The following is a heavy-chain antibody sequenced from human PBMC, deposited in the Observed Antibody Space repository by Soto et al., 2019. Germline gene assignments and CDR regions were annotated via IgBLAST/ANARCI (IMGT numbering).Heavy chain of an antibody. CDR2: IVVGSGNT. CDR1: GFTFSNSA. D-gene: IGHD2-15*01. J-gene: IGHJ6*02. CDR3: AGRYCSGGSCYNYYGMDV. Sequence: SVKVSCKASGFTFSNSAVQWVRQARGQRLEWIGWIVVGSGNTNYAEKFHERVTITRDLSTSTAYMELSSLRSEDTAVYYCAGRYCSGGSCYNYYGMDVWGQGTTVTVSS. V-gene: IGHV1-58*01.